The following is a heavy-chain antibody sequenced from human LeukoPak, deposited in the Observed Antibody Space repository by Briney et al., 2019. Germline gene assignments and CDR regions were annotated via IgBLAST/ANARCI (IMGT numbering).Heavy chain of an antibody. CDR2: IWYDGSNK. Sequence: GGSLRLSCAASGFTFSTYGLHWVRQAPGKGLEWVAVIWYDGSNKCYADSVKGRFTISRDNSKNTLYLQMSSLRAEDTAVYYCARRYCSGGSCYHIDYWGQGTLVTVSS. CDR1: GFTFSTYG. V-gene: IGHV3-33*01. D-gene: IGHD2-15*01. J-gene: IGHJ4*02. CDR3: ARRYCSGGSCYHIDY.